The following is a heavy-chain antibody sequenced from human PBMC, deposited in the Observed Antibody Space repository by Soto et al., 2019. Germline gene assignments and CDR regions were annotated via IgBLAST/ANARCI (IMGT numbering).Heavy chain of an antibody. CDR2: IKRKSDGETT. D-gene: IGHD6-19*01. Sequence: EVQLVESGGGLVEPGGPLRLSCAASGFTFSHVWMTWVRQAPGKGLEWVARIKRKSDGETTDYAAAVKGRFTISRDDSKNTLYLQINSPKAEDTAVYYCATEGQRSSASDWADSFGYWGQGTLVTVSS. CDR3: ATEGQRSSASDWADSFGY. V-gene: IGHV3-15*01. CDR1: GFTFSHVW. J-gene: IGHJ4*02.